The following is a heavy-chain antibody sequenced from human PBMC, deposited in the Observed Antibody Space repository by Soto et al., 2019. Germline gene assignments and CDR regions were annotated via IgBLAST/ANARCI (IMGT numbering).Heavy chain of an antibody. CDR2: ISYDGLTT. Sequence: QVQLVESGGGVVQPGRSLRLSCAASGFIFTSYAMHWVRQAPGKGLEWLAVISYDGLTTYYPDSVKGRFTIYRDNSKDTLYLQINNRRGEDTAVYYFTRSIAARPGYVDYWGQGTLVTVSS. D-gene: IGHD6-6*01. V-gene: IGHV3-30*04. CDR1: GFIFTSYA. J-gene: IGHJ4*02. CDR3: TRSIAARPGYVDY.